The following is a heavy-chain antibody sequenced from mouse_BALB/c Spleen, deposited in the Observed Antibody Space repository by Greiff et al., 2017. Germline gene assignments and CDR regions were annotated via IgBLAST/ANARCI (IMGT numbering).Heavy chain of an antibody. CDR2: FRNKANGYTT. J-gene: IGHJ4*01. V-gene: IGHV7-3*02. D-gene: IGHD2-12*01. CDR1: GFTFTDYY. Sequence: EVKLVESGGGLVQPGGSLRLSCATSGFTFTDYYMSWVRQPPGKALEWLGFFRNKANGYTTEYSASVKGRFTISRDNSQSILYLQMNTLRAEDSATYYCASQRRGDAMDYWGQGTSVTVSS. CDR3: ASQRRGDAMDY.